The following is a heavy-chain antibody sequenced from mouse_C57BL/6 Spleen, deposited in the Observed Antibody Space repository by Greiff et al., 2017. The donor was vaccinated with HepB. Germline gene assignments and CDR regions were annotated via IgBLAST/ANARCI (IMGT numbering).Heavy chain of an antibody. D-gene: IGHD1-1*01. CDR2: INPSTGGT. V-gene: IGHV1-42*01. CDR1: GYSFTGYY. CDR3: ARRSYYYGSSCDV. J-gene: IGHJ1*03. Sequence: DVQLVESGPELVKPGASVKISCKASGYSFTGYYMNWVKQSPEKSLEWIGEINPSTGGTTYNQKFKAKATLTVDKSSSTAYMQLKSLTSEDSAVYYCARRSYYYGSSCDVWGTETTVTVSS.